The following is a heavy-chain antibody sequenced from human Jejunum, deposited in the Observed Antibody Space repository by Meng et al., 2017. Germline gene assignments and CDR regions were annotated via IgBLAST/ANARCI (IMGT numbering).Heavy chain of an antibody. CDR3: ANRLWAVAATGGPFDS. CDR1: GFTFSTYA. V-gene: IGHV3-23*01. J-gene: IGHJ4*02. Sequence: GESLKISCAASGFTFSTYALNWVRQAPGKGPEWVSGISGSGDNTHYADSVKGRFSISRDNAKNTLYLQMNSLRVEDTAIYYCANRLWAVAATGGPFDSWGQGTLVTVSS. CDR2: ISGSGDNT. D-gene: IGHD2-15*01.